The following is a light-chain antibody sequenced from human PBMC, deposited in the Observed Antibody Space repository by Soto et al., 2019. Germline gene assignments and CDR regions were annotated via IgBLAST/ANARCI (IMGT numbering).Light chain of an antibody. CDR2: GAS. CDR1: QSFRGL. Sequence: EVVLTQSPVTLSLSPGERATLSCRASQSFRGLLAWYQQKPGQAPRLLIYGASTRATGVPARFSGSGSGTEFTLAISSLQSEDFAVYFCQQYHDRWTFGQGTKVDIK. J-gene: IGKJ1*01. V-gene: IGKV3-15*01. CDR3: QQYHDRWT.